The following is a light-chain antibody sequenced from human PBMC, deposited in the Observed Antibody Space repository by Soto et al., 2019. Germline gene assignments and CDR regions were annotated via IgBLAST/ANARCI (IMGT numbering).Light chain of an antibody. CDR1: SSDVGAYKF. CDR2: EVT. CDR3: NSYTNDTTLV. V-gene: IGLV2-14*01. J-gene: IGLJ6*01. Sequence: QSALAQPASVSGSPGQPITISCTGTSSDVGAYKFVSWYQHHPGKAPKLLIFEVTNRPSGVSSRFSASKSGNTASLTISRLLPEDEADYYCNSYTNDTTLVFGSGTKVTVL.